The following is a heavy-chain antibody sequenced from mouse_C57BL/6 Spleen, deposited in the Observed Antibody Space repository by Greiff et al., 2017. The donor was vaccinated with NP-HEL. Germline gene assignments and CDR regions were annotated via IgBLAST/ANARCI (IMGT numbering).Heavy chain of an antibody. CDR2: INPSTGGT. CDR3: ARWYYGSSYYFDY. V-gene: IGHV1-42*01. D-gene: IGHD1-1*01. J-gene: IGHJ2*01. Sequence: EVKLQQSGPELVKPGASVKISCKASGYSFTGYYMNWVKQSPEKSLEWIGEINPSTGGTTYNQKFKAKATLTVDKSSSTAYMQLKSLTSEDSAVYYCARWYYGSSYYFDYWGQGTTLTVSS. CDR1: GYSFTGYY.